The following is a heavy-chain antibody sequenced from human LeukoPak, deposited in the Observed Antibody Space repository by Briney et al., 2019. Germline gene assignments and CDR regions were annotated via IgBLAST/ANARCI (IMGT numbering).Heavy chain of an antibody. CDR2: IYSGGTT. Sequence: GGSLRLSCAASGFTVSSHYMNWVRQAPGKGLEWVSVIYSGGTTYYADSVKARFTISRDNSKNTLYLQMNSLRAEDTAVYYCAKDKVGARAYYFDYWGQGTLVTVSS. J-gene: IGHJ4*02. CDR1: GFTVSSHY. CDR3: AKDKVGARAYYFDY. V-gene: IGHV3-66*01. D-gene: IGHD1-26*01.